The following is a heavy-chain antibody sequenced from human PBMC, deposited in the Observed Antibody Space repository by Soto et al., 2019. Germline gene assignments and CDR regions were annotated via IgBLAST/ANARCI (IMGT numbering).Heavy chain of an antibody. D-gene: IGHD2-15*01. CDR2: IWEDGSEK. CDR3: ARGSGGHNYYYGMDG. J-gene: IGHJ6*02. Sequence: EVQLVESGGGLVQPGGSLRLSCTASGFTFSTYWMSWVRQAPGMGLEWVANIWEDGSEKYYVDSVKGRFTISRDNAKNSLYLEMNSLRAEDTAVYYCARGSGGHNYYYGMDGLGQGNTGNVSS. CDR1: GFTFSTYW. V-gene: IGHV3-7*03.